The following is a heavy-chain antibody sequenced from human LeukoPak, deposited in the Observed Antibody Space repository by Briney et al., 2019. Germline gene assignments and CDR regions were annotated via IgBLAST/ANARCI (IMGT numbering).Heavy chain of an antibody. J-gene: IGHJ4*02. CDR1: GYSFSNYW. CDR2: IYPGDSDT. D-gene: IGHD1-26*01. CDR3: ARQGIEGFTKSYFDY. V-gene: IGHV5-51*01. Sequence: GESLKISCKGSGYSFSNYWIGWVRQMPGKGLEYMGIIYPGDSDTRYSPSFQGQVTISADKSISTAYLQWSSLKASDTAMYYCARQGIEGFTKSYFDYWGQGTLVTVSS.